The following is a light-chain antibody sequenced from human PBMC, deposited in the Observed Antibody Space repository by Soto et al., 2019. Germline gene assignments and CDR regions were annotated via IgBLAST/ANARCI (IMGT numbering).Light chain of an antibody. J-gene: IGKJ1*01. CDR2: GAS. V-gene: IGKV3-20*01. CDR1: QTIRSNY. Sequence: ETVLTQSPGTVSLSPGERATLSCRASQTIRSNYLAWYPQTPGQAPRLLIYGASNRATGIADRFSGSGSGTDFTRITSSLEPEDFALYYCPQYGSSPWTFGQGTKVEIK. CDR3: PQYGSSPWT.